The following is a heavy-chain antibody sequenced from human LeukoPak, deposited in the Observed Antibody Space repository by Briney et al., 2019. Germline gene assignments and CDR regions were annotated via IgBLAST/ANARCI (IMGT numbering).Heavy chain of an antibody. V-gene: IGHV1-2*02. Sequence: ASVKVSCKTSGYTFTGYYMHWVRQAPGQGLEWMGWINPNSGGTNCAQKFQGRVTMTRDTSSSAAYMELSGLRFDDTAIYYCASTYSTGWNFEYWGQGTLVTASS. CDR3: ASTYSTGWNFEY. CDR1: GYTFTGYY. J-gene: IGHJ4*02. CDR2: INPNSGGT. D-gene: IGHD2-8*02.